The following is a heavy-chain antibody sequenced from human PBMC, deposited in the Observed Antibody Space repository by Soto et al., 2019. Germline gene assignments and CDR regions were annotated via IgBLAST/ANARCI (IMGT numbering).Heavy chain of an antibody. D-gene: IGHD6-19*01. J-gene: IGHJ3*02. V-gene: IGHV4-39*01. CDR2: IYYSGST. CDR3: ARIGYSSGIRGAFDI. Sequence: SETLSLTCTVSGGSISSSSYYWGWIRQPPGKGLEWIGSIYYSGSTYYNPSLKSRVTISVDTSKNQFSLKLSSVTAADTAVYYCARIGYSSGIRGAFDIWGQGTMVTVSS. CDR1: GGSISSSSYY.